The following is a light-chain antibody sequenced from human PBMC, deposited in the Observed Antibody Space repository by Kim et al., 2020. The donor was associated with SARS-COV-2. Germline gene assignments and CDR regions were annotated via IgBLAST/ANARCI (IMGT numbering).Light chain of an antibody. J-gene: IGLJ3*02. CDR2: DVS. CDR1: SSDVGGYNY. CDR3: CSYAGSYLWV. Sequence: GQSVTISCTGTSSDVGGYNYVSWYQQHPGKAPKLMIYDVSKRPSGVPDRFSGSKSGNTASLTISGLQAEDEADYYCCSYAGSYLWVFGGGTK. V-gene: IGLV2-11*01.